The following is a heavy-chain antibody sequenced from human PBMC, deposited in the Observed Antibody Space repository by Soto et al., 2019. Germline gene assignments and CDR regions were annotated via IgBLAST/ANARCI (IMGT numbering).Heavy chain of an antibody. V-gene: IGHV4-39*01. Sequence: SETLSLTCTVSGGSISSSSYYWGWIRQPPGKGLEWIGSIYYSGSTYYNPSLKSRVTISVDTSKNQFSLKLSSVTAADTAVYYCARLARPDFFGTAVVTWGAFDIWGQGTMVTVSS. CDR1: GGSISSSSYY. CDR2: IYYSGST. J-gene: IGHJ3*02. CDR3: ARLARPDFFGTAVVTWGAFDI. D-gene: IGHD3-22*01.